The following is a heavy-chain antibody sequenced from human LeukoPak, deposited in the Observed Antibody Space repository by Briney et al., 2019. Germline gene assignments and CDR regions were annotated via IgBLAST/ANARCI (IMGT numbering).Heavy chain of an antibody. V-gene: IGHV3-23*01. D-gene: IGHD6-19*01. CDR1: GFTFSSYA. CDR2: ISGSGGST. J-gene: IGHJ4*02. Sequence: GGSLRLSCAASGFTFSSYAMSWVRQAPGKGLEWVSAISGSGGSTYYADSVKGRFTISRDNSKNTLYLQMNSLRAEDTAVYYCAKLRTLGGGWYLEPYFDYWGQGTLVTVSS. CDR3: AKLRTLGGGWYLEPYFDY.